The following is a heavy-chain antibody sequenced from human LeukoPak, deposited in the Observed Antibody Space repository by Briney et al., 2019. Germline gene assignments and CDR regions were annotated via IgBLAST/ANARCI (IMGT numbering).Heavy chain of an antibody. V-gene: IGHV3-30-3*01. CDR2: ISYDGSNK. Sequence: PGGSLRLSCAVSGFTFSSYAMHWVRQAPGKGLEWVAVISYDGSNKYYADSVKGRFTISRDNSKNTLYLQMNSLRAEDTAVYYCAREPPYIITGTIRAFDIWGQGTMVTVSS. CDR1: GFTFSSYA. J-gene: IGHJ3*02. CDR3: AREPPYIITGTIRAFDI. D-gene: IGHD1-7*01.